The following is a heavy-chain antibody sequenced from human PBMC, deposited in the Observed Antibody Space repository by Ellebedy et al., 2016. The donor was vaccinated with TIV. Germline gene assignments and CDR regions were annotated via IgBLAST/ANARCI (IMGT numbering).Heavy chain of an antibody. V-gene: IGHV4-59*08. CDR2: IYYNGNT. CDR3: ARHFNSGTYPLDY. CDR1: GGSISNYY. J-gene: IGHJ4*02. Sequence: SETLSLTXTVSGGSISNYYWSWFRQPPGKRLEWIAYIYYNGNTNYNPSLKSRVTISVATSENQFSLRLTSVTAADTAVYYRARHFNSGTYPLDYWGPGTLVTVSS. D-gene: IGHD3-10*01.